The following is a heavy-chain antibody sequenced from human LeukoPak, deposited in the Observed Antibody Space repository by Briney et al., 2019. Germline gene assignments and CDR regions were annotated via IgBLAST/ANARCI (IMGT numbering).Heavy chain of an antibody. J-gene: IGHJ2*01. CDR2: ISGDGGST. V-gene: IGHV3-43*02. D-gene: IGHD2-15*01. CDR3: AKDMRSSRGPGDWYFDL. Sequence: GVSLRLSCAASGFTFDDYAMHWVRQAPGKGLEWVSLISGDGGSTYYEDSVKGRFTISRDNSKNSLYLQMSSLRTEDTALYYCAKDMRSSRGPGDWYFDLWGRGTLVTVSS. CDR1: GFTFDDYA.